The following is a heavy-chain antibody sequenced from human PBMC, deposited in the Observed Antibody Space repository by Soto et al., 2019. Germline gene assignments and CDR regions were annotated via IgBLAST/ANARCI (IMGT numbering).Heavy chain of an antibody. CDR2: ISGPSIYI. CDR3: ARGFRNGFNV. D-gene: IGHD2-8*01. CDR1: GFTFSGYS. Sequence: EVQLVESGGGLVKPGGSLRLSCVASGFTFSGYSINWVRQAPGKGLEWVSYISGPSIYIYYADSVKGRFTISRDNAKSAVYLQMNSLRAEYTAVYYCARGFRNGFNVWGQGTTVSVSS. J-gene: IGHJ6*02. V-gene: IGHV3-21*01.